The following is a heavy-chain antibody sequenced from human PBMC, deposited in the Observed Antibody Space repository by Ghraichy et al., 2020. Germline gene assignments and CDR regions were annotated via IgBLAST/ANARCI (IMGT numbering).Heavy chain of an antibody. Sequence: SGPTLVKPTQTLTLTCTFSGFSLSTSGMCVSWIRQPPGKALEWLALIDWDDDKYYSTSLKTRLTISKDTSKNQVVLTVTNMDPVDTATYYCARIPAHGVATVTTYGNYYYGMDVWGQGTTVTVSS. J-gene: IGHJ6*02. CDR3: ARIPAHGVATVTTYGNYYYGMDV. V-gene: IGHV2-70*01. D-gene: IGHD4-17*01. CDR1: GFSLSTSGMC. CDR2: IDWDDDK.